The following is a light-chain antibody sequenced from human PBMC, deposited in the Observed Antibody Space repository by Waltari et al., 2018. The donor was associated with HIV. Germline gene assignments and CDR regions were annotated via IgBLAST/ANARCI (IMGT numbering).Light chain of an antibody. Sequence: QSALTQPPSASGSPGQSVTIPCTGTSSDAGGYNYVSWYQQHPGTAPKLMIYEVSKRPSGVPDRFSGSKSGNTASLTVSGLQAEDEADYYCSSYAGSNNLVFGGGTKMTVL. CDR1: SSDAGGYNY. CDR2: EVS. J-gene: IGLJ3*02. V-gene: IGLV2-8*01. CDR3: SSYAGSNNLV.